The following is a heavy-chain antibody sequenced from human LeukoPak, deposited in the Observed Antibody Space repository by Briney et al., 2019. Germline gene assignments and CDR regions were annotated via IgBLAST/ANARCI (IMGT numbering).Heavy chain of an antibody. Sequence: PGGSLRLSCAASGFTFSSYAMNWVRQAPGKGLEWVSGISGSGGSTYYADSVKGRFTISRDNSNNTLYLQMNSLRAEDTAVYYCAKTRGSNNVFDIWGQGTMVTVSS. CDR1: GFTFSSYA. V-gene: IGHV3-23*01. J-gene: IGHJ3*02. CDR3: AKTRGSNNVFDI. D-gene: IGHD1-26*01. CDR2: ISGSGGST.